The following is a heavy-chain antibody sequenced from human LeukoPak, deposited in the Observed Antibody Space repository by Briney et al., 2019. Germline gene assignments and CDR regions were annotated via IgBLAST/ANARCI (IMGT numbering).Heavy chain of an antibody. CDR3: AKDQLTVAVAGTDDAFDI. CDR1: GFTFSSYG. CDR2: IRYDGSNK. Sequence: PGGSLRLSCAASGFTFSSYGMHWVRQAPGKGLEWVAFIRYDGSNKYYADSVKGRFTISRDNSKNTLYLQINSLRAEDTAVYYCAKDQLTVAVAGTDDAFDIWGQGTMVTVSS. J-gene: IGHJ3*02. D-gene: IGHD6-19*01. V-gene: IGHV3-30*02.